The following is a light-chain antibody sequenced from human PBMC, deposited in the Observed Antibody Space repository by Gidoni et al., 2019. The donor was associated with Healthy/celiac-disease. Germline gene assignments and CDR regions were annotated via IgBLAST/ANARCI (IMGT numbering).Light chain of an antibody. Sequence: DIQMTQSPSTLSASVGDRVTITCRASQIISSWLAWYQQKPGKAPKLLIYDASSLESGVPSRFSGSGSGTEFTLTISGLQPDDFATYYCQQYNSWYTFGQGTKLEIK. CDR3: QQYNSWYT. CDR2: DAS. V-gene: IGKV1-5*01. J-gene: IGKJ2*01. CDR1: QIISSW.